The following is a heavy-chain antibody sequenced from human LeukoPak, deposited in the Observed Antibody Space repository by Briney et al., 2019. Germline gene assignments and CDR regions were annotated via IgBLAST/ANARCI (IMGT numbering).Heavy chain of an antibody. J-gene: IGHJ5*02. Sequence: GGSLRLSCAASGFTVSSSYMSWVRQAPGKGLEWVSMIFSGGSTYYADSVKGRFTISRDNSKNTLYLQMNSLRAEDTAVYFCAREVEGLRPWGQGALVTVS. CDR1: GFTVSSSY. CDR3: AREVEGLRP. D-gene: IGHD3-3*01. V-gene: IGHV3-66*02. CDR2: IFSGGST.